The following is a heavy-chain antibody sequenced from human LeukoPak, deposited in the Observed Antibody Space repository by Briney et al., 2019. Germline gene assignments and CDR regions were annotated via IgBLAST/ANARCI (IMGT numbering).Heavy chain of an antibody. V-gene: IGHV5-51*01. D-gene: IGHD6-6*01. CDR2: IYPGDSDT. CDR1: GYSFTSYW. Sequence: GESLKISCKGSGYSFTSYWIGWVRQMPGKGLEWMGIIYPGDSDTRYSPSFQGQVTISADKSISTAYLQWSCLKASDTAMYYCARFATEYSSSSRFDPWGQGTLVTVSS. J-gene: IGHJ5*02. CDR3: ARFATEYSSSSRFDP.